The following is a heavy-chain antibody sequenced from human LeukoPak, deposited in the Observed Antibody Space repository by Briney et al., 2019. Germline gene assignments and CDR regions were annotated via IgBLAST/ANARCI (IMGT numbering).Heavy chain of an antibody. J-gene: IGHJ4*02. V-gene: IGHV3-66*01. D-gene: IGHD5-12*01. CDR1: GFTVSSNY. CDR3: ARDSRAYSGYDLRDY. Sequence: SGGSLRLSCAASGFTVSSNYMSWVRQAPGKGLEWVSVIYSGGSTYYADSVKGRFTISRDNSKNTLYLQMNSLRAEDTAVYYCARDSRAYSGYDLRDYWGQGTLVTVSS. CDR2: IYSGGST.